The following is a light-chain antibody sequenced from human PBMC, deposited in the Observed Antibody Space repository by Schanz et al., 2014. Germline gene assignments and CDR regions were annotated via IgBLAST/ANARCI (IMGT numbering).Light chain of an antibody. J-gene: IGLJ2*01. Sequence: QSALTQPASVSGSPGQSITISCTGTSSDVGGYNYVSWYQQHPGKAPKLLIFGNSNRPSGVSDRFSGSKSGNTASLTISGLQAEDEADYYCSSFTSSSSCLFGGGTKLTVL. V-gene: IGLV2-14*01. CDR3: SSFTSSSSCL. CDR2: GNS. CDR1: SSDVGGYNY.